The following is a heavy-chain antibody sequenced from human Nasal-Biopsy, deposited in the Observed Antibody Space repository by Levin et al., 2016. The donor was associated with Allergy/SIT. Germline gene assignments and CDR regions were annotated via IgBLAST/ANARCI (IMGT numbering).Heavy chain of an antibody. CDR1: GASVNSGGYY. CDR3: VKGGNDYYFNN. CDR2: IFYSHNT. J-gene: IGHJ4*02. Sequence: SETLSLTCTVSGASVNSGGYYWNWIRQHPEKGLEWIGYIFYSHNTIYNPSLKSRVTMSVDTSENQFSLKLTSVTVADTAVYYCVKGGNDYYFNNWGQGTLVTVSS. D-gene: IGHD5-12*01. V-gene: IGHV4-31*03.